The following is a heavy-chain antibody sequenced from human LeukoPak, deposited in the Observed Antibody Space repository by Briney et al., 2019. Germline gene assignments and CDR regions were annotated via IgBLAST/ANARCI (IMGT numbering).Heavy chain of an antibody. J-gene: IGHJ4*02. Sequence: PGGFLRLSCAASGFTFSSYAMSWVHQAPGKGLEWVSAISGSGGSTYYADSVKGRFTISRDNSKNTLYLQMNSLRAEDTAVYYCAKTKSGSGWYRHYFDYWGQGTLVTVSS. V-gene: IGHV3-23*01. CDR1: GFTFSSYA. D-gene: IGHD6-19*01. CDR3: AKTKSGSGWYRHYFDY. CDR2: ISGSGGST.